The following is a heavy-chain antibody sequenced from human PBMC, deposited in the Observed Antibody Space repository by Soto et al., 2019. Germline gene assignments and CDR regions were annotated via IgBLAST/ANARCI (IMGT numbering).Heavy chain of an antibody. V-gene: IGHV3-23*01. Sequence: GGSLRLSCAASGFTFSSYAMSWVRQARAKGLEWDSAISGSGGSTYYADSVKGRFTISRDNSKNTLYLHMNSLTAEDTAVYYGADDSRYRIAASPFDSWGQGALVTVSS. D-gene: IGHD6-13*01. CDR1: GFTFSSYA. CDR2: ISGSGGST. J-gene: IGHJ4*02. CDR3: ADDSRYRIAASPFDS.